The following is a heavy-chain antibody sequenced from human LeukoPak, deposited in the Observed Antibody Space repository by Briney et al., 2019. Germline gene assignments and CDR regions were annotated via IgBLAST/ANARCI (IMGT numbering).Heavy chain of an antibody. CDR1: GFTFSNFA. V-gene: IGHV3-48*03. CDR2: ISSSGSTI. J-gene: IGHJ4*02. CDR3: ARQIDYGGYDC. D-gene: IGHD4-17*01. Sequence: GGSLRLSCAASGFTFSNFAMNWVRQAPGKGLEWVSYISSSGSTIYYADSVKGRFTISRDNAKNSLYLQMNSLRAEDTAVYYCARQIDYGGYDCWGQGTLVTVSS.